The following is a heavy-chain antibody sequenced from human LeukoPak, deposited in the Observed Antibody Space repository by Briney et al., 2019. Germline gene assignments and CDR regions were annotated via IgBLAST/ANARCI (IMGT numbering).Heavy chain of an antibody. Sequence: SETLSLTCAVYGGSFSGYYWSWIRQPPGKGLEWIGEINHSGSTNYNPSLKSRVTISVDTSKNQFSLKLSSVTAADTAVYYCARGGYDYVWGSYRILNFDYWGQGTLVTVSS. CDR3: ARGGYDYVWGSYRILNFDY. J-gene: IGHJ4*02. CDR2: INHSGST. V-gene: IGHV4-34*01. CDR1: GGSFSGYY. D-gene: IGHD3-16*02.